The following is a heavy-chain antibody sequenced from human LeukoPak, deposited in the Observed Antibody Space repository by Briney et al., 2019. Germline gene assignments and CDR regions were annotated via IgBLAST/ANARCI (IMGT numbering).Heavy chain of an antibody. CDR2: IYYSGST. Sequence: SETLSLTCTVSGGSLSSFYWSCIRQPPGKGLEWIGYIYYSGSTNYNPPLKSRVTISVDTSKNQFSLRLSSVTAADTAVYYCARRVHGGTLDYWGQGTLVTVSS. CDR3: ARRVHGGTLDY. J-gene: IGHJ4*02. D-gene: IGHD4-23*01. CDR1: GGSLSSFY. V-gene: IGHV4-59*08.